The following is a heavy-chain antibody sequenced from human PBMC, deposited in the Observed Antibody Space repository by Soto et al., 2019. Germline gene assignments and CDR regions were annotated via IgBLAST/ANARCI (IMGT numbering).Heavy chain of an antibody. CDR1: GYSISSGYY. J-gene: IGHJ4*02. CDR2: IYHSGST. CDR3: ARGPTVTPDY. V-gene: IGHV4-38-2*01. Sequence: SETLSLTCAVSGYSISSGYYWGWIRQPPGKGLEWIGSIYHSGSTYYNPSLKSRVTISVDTSKNQFSLKLSSVTAADTAVYYCARGPTVTPDYWGQGTLVTVSS. D-gene: IGHD4-17*01.